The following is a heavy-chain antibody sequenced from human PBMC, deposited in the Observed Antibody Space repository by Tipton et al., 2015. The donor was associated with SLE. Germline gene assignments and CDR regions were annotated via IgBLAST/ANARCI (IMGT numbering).Heavy chain of an antibody. CDR1: GFGFSDYS. D-gene: IGHD3-10*01. CDR3: ARSIKLWFGEPNVLDI. V-gene: IGHV3-33*01. CDR2: IWYDGSDK. J-gene: IGHJ3*02. Sequence: LSLTCAASGFGFSDYSMHWVRQAPGKGLEWVAVIWYDGSDKYYADSMKGRFIISRDNSKNILYLHLASLRPEDTALYYCARSIKLWFGEPNVLDIWGQGTMLTVAS.